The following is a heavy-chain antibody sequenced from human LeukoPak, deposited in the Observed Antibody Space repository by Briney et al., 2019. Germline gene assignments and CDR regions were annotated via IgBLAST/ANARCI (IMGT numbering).Heavy chain of an antibody. CDR3: ARERGGYNYDSSGYHHDAFDI. CDR2: IKQDGSDK. J-gene: IGHJ3*02. D-gene: IGHD3-22*01. Sequence: GGSLRLSCAASGFTFGTYWMTWVRQAPGKGLEWVANIKQDGSDKYYVDSVKGRFTISRDNAKNSLYLQMNSPRAEDTAVYYCARERGGYNYDSSGYHHDAFDIWGQGSVVTVSS. V-gene: IGHV3-7*01. CDR1: GFTFGTYW.